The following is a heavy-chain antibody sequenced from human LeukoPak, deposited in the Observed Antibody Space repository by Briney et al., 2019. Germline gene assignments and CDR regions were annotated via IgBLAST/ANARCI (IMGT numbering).Heavy chain of an antibody. J-gene: IGHJ3*02. Sequence: SETLSLTCTVSGGSISSSSYYWGWIRQPPGKGLEWIGYIYYSGSTYYNPSLKSRVTISVDTSKNQFSLKLSSVTAADTAVYYCARDGGQHAFDIWGQGTMVTVSS. CDR1: GGSISSSSYY. CDR3: ARDGGQHAFDI. D-gene: IGHD3-3*01. CDR2: IYYSGST. V-gene: IGHV4-31*03.